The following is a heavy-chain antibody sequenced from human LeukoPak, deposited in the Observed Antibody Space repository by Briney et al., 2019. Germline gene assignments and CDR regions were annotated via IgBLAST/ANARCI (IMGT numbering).Heavy chain of an antibody. CDR2: INPKSGGT. Sequence: ASVKVSCKASGYTFTGYYMHWVRQAPGQGLEWMGWINPKSGGTNYAQKFQGRVTMTRDTSTSTVYMELRSLRSEDTAVYYCARGPGPADDGGGYCFDYWGQGTLVTVSS. D-gene: IGHD3-22*01. J-gene: IGHJ4*02. CDR3: ARGPGPADDGGGYCFDY. CDR1: GYTFTGYY. V-gene: IGHV1-2*02.